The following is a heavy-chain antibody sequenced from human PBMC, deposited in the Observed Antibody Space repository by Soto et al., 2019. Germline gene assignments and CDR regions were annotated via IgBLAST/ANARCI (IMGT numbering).Heavy chain of an antibody. J-gene: IGHJ4*02. Sequence: QVQLVESGGGVVQPGRSLRLSCAASGFTFNSYGMHWVRQAPGKGLEWVAVISYDGSNKYYADSVKGRFTISRDNSKNTLYLQMNSLRAGDTAVYYCAKESYYDSSGYYSDYFDYWGQGTLVTVSS. D-gene: IGHD3-22*01. V-gene: IGHV3-30*18. CDR2: ISYDGSNK. CDR3: AKESYYDSSGYYSDYFDY. CDR1: GFTFNSYG.